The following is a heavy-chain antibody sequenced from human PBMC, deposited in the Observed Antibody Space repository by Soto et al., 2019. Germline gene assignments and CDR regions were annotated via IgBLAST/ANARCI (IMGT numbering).Heavy chain of an antibody. V-gene: IGHV1-69*01. Sequence: QVQLVQSGAEVKKPGSSVKVSCKASGGTFSSYAISWVQQAPGQGLEWMGGIIPISGTANYAQKFQGRVTITADESTSTANMELSSLRSEDTAVYYCARSQGSSTSLEIYYYYYYGMDVWGQGTTVTVSS. J-gene: IGHJ6*02. CDR1: GGTFSSYA. CDR3: ARSQGSSTSLEIYYYYYYGMDV. CDR2: IIPISGTA. D-gene: IGHD2-2*01.